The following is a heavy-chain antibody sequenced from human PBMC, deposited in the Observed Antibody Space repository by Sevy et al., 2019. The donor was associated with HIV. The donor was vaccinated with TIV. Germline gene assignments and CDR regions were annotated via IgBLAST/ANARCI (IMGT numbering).Heavy chain of an antibody. J-gene: IGHJ6*03. CDR3: VRGPNCGVGGCQQISPYCLDV. CDR1: GFAFSDHY. Sequence: GGSLRLSCTASGFAFSDHYVDWVRQAPGKGLEWVGRIRNRPNCYTTEHAASVEGRFTISRDDSRHSLYLQMNSLKTEDSAVYYCVRGPNCGVGGCQQISPYCLDVWGKGATVTVSS. D-gene: IGHD2-21*01. CDR2: IRNRPNCYTT. V-gene: IGHV3-72*01.